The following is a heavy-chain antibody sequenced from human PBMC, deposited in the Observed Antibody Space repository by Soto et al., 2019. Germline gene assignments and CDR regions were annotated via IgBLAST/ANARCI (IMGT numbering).Heavy chain of an antibody. D-gene: IGHD3-10*01. V-gene: IGHV1-69*06. Sequence: SVKVSCKASGGSFNSDALSWVRQAPRQGIEWMGAIIPIFDTPNYAQKFQGRLTITADKSTSTAYMELSGLRSEDAAVYYCARARLWFGELLPNYYPYYGMDVWCEGTKVTVYS. CDR1: GGSFNSDA. CDR2: IIPIFDTP. J-gene: IGHJ6*04. CDR3: ARARLWFGELLPNYYPYYGMDV.